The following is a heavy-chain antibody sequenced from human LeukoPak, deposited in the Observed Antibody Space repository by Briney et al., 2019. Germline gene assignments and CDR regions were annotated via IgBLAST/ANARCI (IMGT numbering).Heavy chain of an antibody. CDR3: AKTGYSYGLPRVAFDI. CDR1: GFTFSSYA. CDR2: ISGSGGST. D-gene: IGHD5-18*01. J-gene: IGHJ3*02. V-gene: IGHV3-23*01. Sequence: PGASLRLSCAASGFTFSSYAMSWVRQAPGKGLEWVSAISGSGGSTYYADSVKGRFTISRDNSKNTLYLQMNSLRAEDTAVYYRAKTGYSYGLPRVAFDIWGQGTMVTVSS.